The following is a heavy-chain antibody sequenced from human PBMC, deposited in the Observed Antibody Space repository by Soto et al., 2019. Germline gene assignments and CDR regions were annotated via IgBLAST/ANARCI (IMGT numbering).Heavy chain of an antibody. D-gene: IGHD2-15*01. J-gene: IGHJ4*02. CDR3: ARFDGSGRYFDY. CDR1: GGSISSYY. Sequence: QVQLQESGPGLVKPSETLSLTCTVSGGSISSYYSSWIRQPPGKGLEWIGYIYYSGSTNYNPSLKSRVTISVDTSKNQFSLKLSSVTAADTAVYYCARFDGSGRYFDYWGQGTLVTVSS. V-gene: IGHV4-59*01. CDR2: IYYSGST.